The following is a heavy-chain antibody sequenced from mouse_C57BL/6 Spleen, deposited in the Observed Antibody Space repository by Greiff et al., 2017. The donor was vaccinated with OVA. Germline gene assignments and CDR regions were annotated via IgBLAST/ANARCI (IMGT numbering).Heavy chain of an antibody. CDR2: IYPGDGDT. CDR3: SRIDTLRYFDG. Sequence: VQLQQSGPELVKPGASVKISCKASGYAFSSSWMNWVKQRPGKGLEWIGRIYPGDGDTNYNGKFKGKDTLTADKTSSTAYMQLISLTSEDYAVYYCSRIDTLRYFDGWGTETTVTVSS. CDR1: GYAFSSSW. J-gene: IGHJ1*03. V-gene: IGHV1-82*01.